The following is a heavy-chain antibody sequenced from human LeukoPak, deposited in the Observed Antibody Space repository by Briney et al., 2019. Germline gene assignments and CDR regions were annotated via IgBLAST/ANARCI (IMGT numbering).Heavy chain of an antibody. CDR2: ISYDGSNK. CDR3: ARERSMVRGVADY. V-gene: IGHV3-30-3*01. D-gene: IGHD3-10*01. J-gene: IGHJ4*02. Sequence: PGGSLRLSCAASGFTFSSYAMHWVRQAPGKGLEWVAVISYDGSNKYYADSVKGRFTISRDNSKNTLYLQMNSLRAEDTAVYYCARERSMVRGVADYWGQGTLVTVSS. CDR1: GFTFSSYA.